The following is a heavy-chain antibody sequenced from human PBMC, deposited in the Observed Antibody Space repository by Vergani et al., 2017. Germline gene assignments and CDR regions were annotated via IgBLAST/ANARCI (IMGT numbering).Heavy chain of an antibody. CDR3: AHRRSGVSWYYYYGMDV. Sequence: QITLKESGPTLVKPTQTLTLTCTFSGFSLSTSGVGVGWIRQPPGKALEWLALIYWNDDKRYSPSLKSRLTITKDTSKNQVVLTMTNMDPVDTATYYCAHRRSGVSWYYYYGMDVWGQGTTVTVSS. V-gene: IGHV2-5*01. J-gene: IGHJ6*02. CDR2: IYWNDDK. D-gene: IGHD6-13*01. CDR1: GFSLSTSGVG.